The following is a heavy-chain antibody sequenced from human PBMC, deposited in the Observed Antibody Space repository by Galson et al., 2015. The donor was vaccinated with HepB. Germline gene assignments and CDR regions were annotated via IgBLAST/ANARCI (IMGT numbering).Heavy chain of an antibody. Sequence: SVKVSCKASGYTFTSYAMHWVRQAPGQRLEWMGWINAGNGNTKYSQKFQGRVTITRDTSASTAYMELSSLRSEDTAVYYCARGRRLRYFDWLFGYWGQGTLVTVSS. J-gene: IGHJ4*02. CDR3: ARGRRLRYFDWLFGY. CDR2: INAGNGNT. V-gene: IGHV1-3*01. CDR1: GYTFTSYA. D-gene: IGHD3-9*01.